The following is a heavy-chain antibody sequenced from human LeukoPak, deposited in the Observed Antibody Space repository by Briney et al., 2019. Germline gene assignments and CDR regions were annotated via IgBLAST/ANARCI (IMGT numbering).Heavy chain of an antibody. CDR3: AKDLRRYCSSTSCYVLDY. V-gene: IGHV3-23*01. CDR2: ISGSGGT. Sequence: PGGSLRLSCAASGFTFSNYAMTWVRQAPGKGLEWVSTISGSGGTYYADSVKGRFTISRDNSKNTLYLQMNSLRAGDTAVYYCAKDLRRYCSSTSCYVLDYWGQGTLVTVSS. D-gene: IGHD2-2*01. J-gene: IGHJ4*02. CDR1: GFTFSNYA.